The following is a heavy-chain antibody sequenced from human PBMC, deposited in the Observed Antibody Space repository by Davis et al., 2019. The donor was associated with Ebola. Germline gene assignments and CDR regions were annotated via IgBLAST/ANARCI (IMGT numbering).Heavy chain of an antibody. CDR1: GYTFTSYY. V-gene: IGHV1-46*01. CDR2: INPSGGST. CDR3: ARVKPDYGGNGAYFDY. J-gene: IGHJ4*02. Sequence: ASVKVSCKASGYTFTSYYMHWVRQAPGQGLEWMGIINPSGGSTSYAQKFQGRVTITADESTSTAYMELSSLRSEDTAVYYCARVKPDYGGNGAYFDYWGQGTLVTVSS. D-gene: IGHD4-23*01.